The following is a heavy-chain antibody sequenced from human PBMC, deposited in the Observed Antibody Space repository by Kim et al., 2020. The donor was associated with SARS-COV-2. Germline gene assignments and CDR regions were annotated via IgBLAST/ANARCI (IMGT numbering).Heavy chain of an antibody. CDR3: AKARLTDSNWFDP. V-gene: IGHV3-9*01. J-gene: IGHJ5*02. D-gene: IGHD6-25*01. CDR1: GFSFDDSA. CDR2: INYNSGRI. Sequence: GGSLRHSCAASGFSFDDSAMHWVRQAPGKGLEWVSGINYNSGRIGYADSVKGRFTISRDNAKKSLYLQMNSLRDEDTALYYCAKARLTDSNWFDPWGQGT.